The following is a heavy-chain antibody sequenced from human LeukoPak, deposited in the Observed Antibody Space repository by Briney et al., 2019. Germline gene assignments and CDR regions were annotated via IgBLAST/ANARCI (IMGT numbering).Heavy chain of an antibody. D-gene: IGHD2-8*01. V-gene: IGHV4-59*01. CDR2: IYHSGST. CDR3: ASTNRGGAFDI. J-gene: IGHJ3*02. CDR1: GGSISSYY. Sequence: SETLSLTCTVSGGSISSYYWSWIRQPPGKGLEWIGYIYHSGSTYYNPSLKSRVTISVDRSKNQFSLKLSSVTAADTAVYYCASTNRGGAFDIWGQGTMVTVSS.